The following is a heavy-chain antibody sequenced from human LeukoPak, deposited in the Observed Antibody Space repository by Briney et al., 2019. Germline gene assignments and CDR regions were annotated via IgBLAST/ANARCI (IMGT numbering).Heavy chain of an antibody. V-gene: IGHV3-21*01. CDR3: ARDSPGTTASDY. J-gene: IGHJ4*02. D-gene: IGHD1-1*01. CDR2: ISSSSSYI. Sequence: GGSLRLSCAASGFTFSSYSMNWVRQAPGKGLEWVSSISSSSSYIYYADSVKGRFTISRDNAKNSLYLQMNSLRAEDTAVYYCARDSPGTTASDYWGQGTLVTVSS. CDR1: GFTFSSYS.